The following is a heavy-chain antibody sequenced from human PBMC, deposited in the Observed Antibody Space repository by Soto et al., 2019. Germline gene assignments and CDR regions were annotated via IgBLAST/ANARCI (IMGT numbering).Heavy chain of an antibody. V-gene: IGHV3-7*01. J-gene: IGHJ4*02. Sequence: EVQLVESGGGLVQPGVSLRLSCAVSGLTFSSHYMTWVRQAPGEGLEWVASIQPDGSESYYVDSVEGRFTLSRDNAKNSLYLEMNSLRADDTSVYYCANYLNWLNFWGQGTLVTVSS. CDR2: IQPDGSES. CDR1: GLTFSSHY. D-gene: IGHD6-19*01. CDR3: ANYLNWLNF.